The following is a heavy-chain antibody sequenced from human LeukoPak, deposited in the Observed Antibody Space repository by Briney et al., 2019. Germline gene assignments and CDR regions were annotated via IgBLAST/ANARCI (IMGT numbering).Heavy chain of an antibody. CDR2: VSAYNGNT. Sequence: ASVKVSCKASGYTFTSYGISWVRQAPGQGLEWMGWVSAYNGNTNYAQKLQGRVTMTTDTSTSTAYMELRSLRSDDTAVYYCARESPQSYSYYYYYYMDAWGKGTTVTISS. CDR3: ARESPQSYSYYYYYYMDA. J-gene: IGHJ6*03. V-gene: IGHV1-18*01. D-gene: IGHD2-21*01. CDR1: GYTFTSYG.